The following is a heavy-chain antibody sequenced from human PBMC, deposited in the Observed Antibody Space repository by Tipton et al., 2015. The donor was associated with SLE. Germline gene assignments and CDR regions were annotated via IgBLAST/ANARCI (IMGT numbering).Heavy chain of an antibody. CDR2: IYHSGST. D-gene: IGHD5-24*01. CDR1: GGSISSHY. J-gene: IGHJ5*02. Sequence: TLSLTCSVSGGSISSHYWSWIRQPPGKGLEWIGSIYHSGSTYYNPSLKSRVTISVDTSKNQFSLKLSSVTAADTAVYYCARDRGRWLQENWFDPWGQGTLVTVSS. V-gene: IGHV4-38-2*02. CDR3: ARDRGRWLQENWFDP.